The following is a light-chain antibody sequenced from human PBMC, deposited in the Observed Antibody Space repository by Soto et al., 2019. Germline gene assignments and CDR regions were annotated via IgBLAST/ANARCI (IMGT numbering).Light chain of an antibody. V-gene: IGLV2-14*03. J-gene: IGLJ1*01. CDR1: SSDVGGYNF. CDR2: DVS. Sequence: QCVLTQPASVSGAPGQSITISCTGTSSDVGGYNFVSWYQCHPGKAPKLMIYDVSNRPSGASTRFSGSKSGNTASLTISGLQAEDEADYYCSSYTSSSTQVFGTGTKVT. CDR3: SSYTSSSTQV.